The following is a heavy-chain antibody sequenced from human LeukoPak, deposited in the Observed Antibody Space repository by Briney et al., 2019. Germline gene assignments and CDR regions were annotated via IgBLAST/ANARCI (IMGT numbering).Heavy chain of an antibody. CDR3: ANGLGSGWYFY. D-gene: IGHD6-19*01. CDR1: GFTFSSYG. J-gene: IGHJ4*02. V-gene: IGHV3-23*01. Sequence: SGGSLRLSCAASGFTFSSYGMSWVRQAPGKGLEWVSAISGSGGSTYYADSVKGRFTISRDNSKNTLYLQMNSLRAEDTAVYYCANGLGSGWYFYWGQGTLVTVSS. CDR2: ISGSGGST.